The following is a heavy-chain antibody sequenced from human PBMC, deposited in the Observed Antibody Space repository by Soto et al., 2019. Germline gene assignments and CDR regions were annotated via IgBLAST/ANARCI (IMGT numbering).Heavy chain of an antibody. D-gene: IGHD5-12*01. Sequence: VKVSCKASGGSFINFGIIWVRQAPGQGLEWMGGIVPVFGRPNYAQRFRGRLTITADESTSTGYMELISLRSDDTAVYYCAREGSGYNFWGQGTQVTVSS. CDR3: AREGSGYNF. V-gene: IGHV1-69*13. J-gene: IGHJ4*02. CDR1: GGSFINFG. CDR2: IVPVFGRP.